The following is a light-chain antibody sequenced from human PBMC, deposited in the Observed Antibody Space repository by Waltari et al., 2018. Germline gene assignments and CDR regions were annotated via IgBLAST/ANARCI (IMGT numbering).Light chain of an antibody. CDR3: QQSYSMPFT. Sequence: DIVMTQSPDSLAVSLGERATINCKSSQGVLYSSNNKNYLAWYQQKPRQPPKLLIYWASTRESGVPSRFSGSGSGTDFTLTISSLQPEDFATYYCQQSYSMPFTFGPGTAVDVK. CDR2: WAS. V-gene: IGKV4-1*01. CDR1: QGVLYSSNNKNY. J-gene: IGKJ3*01.